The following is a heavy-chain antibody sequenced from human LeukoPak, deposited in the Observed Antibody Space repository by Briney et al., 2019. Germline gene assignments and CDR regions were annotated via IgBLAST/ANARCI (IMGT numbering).Heavy chain of an antibody. CDR1: GFTFSSYW. Sequence: PGGSLRLSCAASGFTFSSYWMSWVRQAPGKGLEWVANIKQDGSEKYYVDSVKGRFTISRDNAKSSLYLQMNSLRAEDTAVYYCARDPYSSGWPSYYYYGMDVWGQGTTVTVSS. CDR2: IKQDGSEK. J-gene: IGHJ6*02. V-gene: IGHV3-7*01. CDR3: ARDPYSSGWPSYYYYGMDV. D-gene: IGHD6-19*01.